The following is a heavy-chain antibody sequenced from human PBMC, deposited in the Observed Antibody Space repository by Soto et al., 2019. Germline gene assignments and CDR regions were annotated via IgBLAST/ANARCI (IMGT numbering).Heavy chain of an antibody. V-gene: IGHV4-39*01. Sequence: SETLSLTCTVSGGSISSSTYYWDWIRQPPGKGLEWIGTIYYTGSTYYNPSLKSRVTISADTSKTQFSLKLSSLTAADTAVYYCARRIAVAGTDWFDPWGQGIMVTVSS. CDR1: GGSISSSTYY. J-gene: IGHJ5*02. CDR2: IYYTGST. CDR3: ARRIAVAGTDWFDP. D-gene: IGHD6-19*01.